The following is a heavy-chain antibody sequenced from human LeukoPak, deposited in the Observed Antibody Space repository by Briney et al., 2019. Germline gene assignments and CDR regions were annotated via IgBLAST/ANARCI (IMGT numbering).Heavy chain of an antibody. CDR2: IWYDGSHK. CDR3: ARGLLLWFGELSGDSDY. CDR1: GFTFRSYG. V-gene: IGHV3-33*01. D-gene: IGHD3-10*01. Sequence: HPGRSLRLSCAASGFTFRSYGMHWVRQAPGKGLEWVADIWYDGSHKYYADSVKGRFTISRDNSKNTLHLQMNSLRAEDTAVYYCARGLLLWFGELSGDSDYWGQGTLVTVSS. J-gene: IGHJ4*02.